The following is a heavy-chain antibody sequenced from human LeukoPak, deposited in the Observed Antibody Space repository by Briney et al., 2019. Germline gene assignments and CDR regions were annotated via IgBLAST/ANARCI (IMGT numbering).Heavy chain of an antibody. CDR3: ARLKAVVVPAAMYSGAGTGYYFDY. V-gene: IGHV1-2*02. J-gene: IGHJ4*02. CDR2: INPNSGGT. CDR1: GYTFTGYY. D-gene: IGHD2-2*01. Sequence: ASVKVSCKASGYTFTGYYMHWVRQAPGQGLEWMGWINPNSGGTNYAQKFQGRVTMTRDTSISTAYMELSRLRSDDTAVYYCARLKAVVVPAAMYSGAGTGYYFDYWGQGTLVTASS.